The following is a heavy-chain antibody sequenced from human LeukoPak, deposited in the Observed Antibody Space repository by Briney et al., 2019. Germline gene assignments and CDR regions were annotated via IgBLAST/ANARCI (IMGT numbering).Heavy chain of an antibody. CDR2: ISGSGGST. J-gene: IGHJ1*01. Sequence: GGSLRLSCAASGFTFSSYAMSWVRQAPGKGLEWVSAISGSGGSTYYADSVKGRFTISRDNAKNSLYLQMNSLRAEDTAVYYCARDALVGWYFQHWGQGTLVTVSS. CDR1: GFTFSSYA. V-gene: IGHV3-23*01. CDR3: ARDALVGWYFQH.